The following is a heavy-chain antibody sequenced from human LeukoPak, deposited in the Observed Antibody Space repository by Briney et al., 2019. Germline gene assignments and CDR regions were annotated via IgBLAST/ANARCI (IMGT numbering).Heavy chain of an antibody. CDR3: TRVGYIDEGIDY. J-gene: IGHJ4*02. Sequence: GGSLRLSCVASGFTFSTYGMTWVRQAPGKGLEWVSSISGNDEGTYYADSVKGRFTISRDNSKNTLYLQMNSLRAEDTAIYYCTRVGYIDEGIDYWGQGTLVTVSS. D-gene: IGHD5-24*01. CDR2: ISGNDEGT. CDR1: GFTFSTYG. V-gene: IGHV3-23*01.